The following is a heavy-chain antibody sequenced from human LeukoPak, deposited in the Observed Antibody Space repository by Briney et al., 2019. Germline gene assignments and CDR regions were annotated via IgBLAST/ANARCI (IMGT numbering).Heavy chain of an antibody. CDR3: ARDPPLGSCSTISCPHLDY. J-gene: IGHJ4*02. CDR1: GFTFSRYS. Sequence: PGGSLRLSCAASGFTFSRYSRNWVRQAPGKGLEWVSSISSSSSFIYYADSVKGRFTISRDNAKNSLYLQMNSLRAEDTAVYYCARDPPLGSCSTISCPHLDYWGQGTLVTVSS. V-gene: IGHV3-21*01. CDR2: ISSSSSFI. D-gene: IGHD2-2*01.